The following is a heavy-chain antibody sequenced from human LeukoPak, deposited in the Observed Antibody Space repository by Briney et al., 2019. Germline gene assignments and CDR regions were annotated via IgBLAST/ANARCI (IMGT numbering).Heavy chain of an antibody. V-gene: IGHV3-49*04. CDR3: TRDQTPYY. J-gene: IGHJ4*02. Sequence: GGSLRLSCTASGFTFGDYAMTWVRQAPGKGLEWVGFIRSNLYGGTPEYAASVKGRFTISRDDSNSITYLEMDSLKTDDTAVYYCTRDQTPYYWGQGTLVTVSS. CDR1: GFTFGDYA. CDR2: IRSNLYGGTP.